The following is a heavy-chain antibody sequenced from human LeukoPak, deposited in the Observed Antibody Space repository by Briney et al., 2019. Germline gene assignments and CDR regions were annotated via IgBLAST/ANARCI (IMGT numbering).Heavy chain of an antibody. V-gene: IGHV4-59*08. J-gene: IGHJ4*02. CDR1: GGSISSYY. D-gene: IGHD3-3*01. CDR2: IYYSGST. CDR3: ARHFDFWSGYGYYFDY. Sequence: PSETLSLTCTVSGGSISSYYWSWIRQPPGKGLEWIGYIYYSGSTNYNPSLKSRVTISVDTSKNRFSLKLSSVTAADTAVYYCARHFDFWSGYGYYFDYWGQGTLVTVSS.